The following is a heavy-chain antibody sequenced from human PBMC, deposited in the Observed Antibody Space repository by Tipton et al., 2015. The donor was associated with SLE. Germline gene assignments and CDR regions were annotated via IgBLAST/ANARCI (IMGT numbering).Heavy chain of an antibody. V-gene: IGHV4-30-2*02. Sequence: TLSLTCAVSGDSLSSGDYSWTWIRQPPGKGLEWIGYIYHGGSTYYNPSLKSRVTISVDTSKNQVSLKLSSVTATDTAVYYCARGYSSSSGGYYSYYMDVWGKGTTVPVYS. J-gene: IGHJ6*03. CDR1: GDSLSSGDYS. CDR3: ARGYSSSSGGYYSYYMDV. D-gene: IGHD6-6*01. CDR2: IYHGGST.